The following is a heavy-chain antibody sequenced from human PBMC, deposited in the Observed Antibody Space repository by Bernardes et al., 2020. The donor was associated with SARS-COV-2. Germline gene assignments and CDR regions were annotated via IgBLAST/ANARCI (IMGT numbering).Heavy chain of an antibody. V-gene: IGHV4-34*01. D-gene: IGHD3-16*01. J-gene: IGHJ3*02. CDR1: GGAFSGYY. CDR2: ITHSGST. Sequence: SETLSLTCAVYGGAFSGYYWSWIRQSPGKGLEWIGEITHSGSTTYNPSLKSRVTISVDTVKKRFSLRLTSVTAADTAVYYCARGFWESSSAHAFDIWGQGPMVTVS. CDR3: ARGFWESSSAHAFDI.